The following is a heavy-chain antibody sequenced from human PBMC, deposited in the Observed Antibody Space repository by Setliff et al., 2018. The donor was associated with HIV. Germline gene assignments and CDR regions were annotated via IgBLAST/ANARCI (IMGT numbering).Heavy chain of an antibody. CDR3: ASSSWSLNWFDP. V-gene: IGHV1-69*13. CDR1: GGTFSSYA. J-gene: IGHJ5*02. Sequence: GASVKVSCKASGGTFSSYAISWVRQAPGQGLDWMGGIIPVFGTTNYAQKFQGRVTITADESTSTAYMELSSLRSEDTAVYYCASSSWSLNWFDPWGQGTLVTVSS. CDR2: IIPVFGTT. D-gene: IGHD6-13*01.